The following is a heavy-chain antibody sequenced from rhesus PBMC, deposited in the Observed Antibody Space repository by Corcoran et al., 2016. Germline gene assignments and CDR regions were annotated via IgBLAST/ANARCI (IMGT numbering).Heavy chain of an antibody. CDR3: ARKDTGTDPWDD. Sequence: QVQLQESGPGLVKPSETLSLTCAVSGYSISGSYWSWLRQAPGKGLEWIWYIHYRGNTNDNPSLKRRVTISRDTAKNQFSRKLNSGTAADTAGYYWARKDTGTDPWDDWGQGVLVTGAS. CDR1: GYSISGSY. V-gene: IGHV4-122*02. J-gene: IGHJ4*01. D-gene: IGHD5-12*01. CDR2: IHYRGNT.